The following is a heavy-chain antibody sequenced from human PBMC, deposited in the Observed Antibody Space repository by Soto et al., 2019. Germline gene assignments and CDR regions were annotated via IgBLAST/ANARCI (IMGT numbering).Heavy chain of an antibody. Sequence: SATLSLTCAGYGGSFSCYYWSWIRQPPGKGLEWIGEINHSGSTNYNPSLKSRVTISVDTSKNQFSLKLSSVTAADTAVYYCARGEXVVVPAAIRRVGNWFDPWGQGTLVTVSS. J-gene: IGHJ5*02. CDR2: INHSGST. V-gene: IGHV4-34*01. CDR1: GGSFSCYY. D-gene: IGHD2-2*01. CDR3: ARGEXVVVPAAIRRVGNWFDP.